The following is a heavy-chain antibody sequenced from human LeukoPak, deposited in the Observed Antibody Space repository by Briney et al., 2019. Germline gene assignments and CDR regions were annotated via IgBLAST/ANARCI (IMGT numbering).Heavy chain of an antibody. Sequence: GGSLRLSCAPSGFYFESYAMSWVRQAPGKGLECVSGVSGSGASTYYADSVKGRFTISRDSSKNKLYLQLNSLRVEDTAVYYCARVYGSSNYYYDRYYYYMDVWGRGTTVTVSS. CDR3: ARVYGSSNYYYDRYYYYMDV. J-gene: IGHJ6*03. CDR2: VSGSGAST. CDR1: GFYFESYA. D-gene: IGHD3-22*01. V-gene: IGHV3-23*01.